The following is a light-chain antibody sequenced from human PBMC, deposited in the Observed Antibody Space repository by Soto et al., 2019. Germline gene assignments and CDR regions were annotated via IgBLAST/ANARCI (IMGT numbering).Light chain of an antibody. J-gene: IGKJ5*01. V-gene: IGKV3-20*01. CDR1: QSVSSTY. Sequence: ELVLTQSPGTLSLSPGVRATLSCRASQSVSSTYLAWYQQKPGQAPRLLIYGVSNRATGIPDRFSGSGSGTDFTLTISRLEPEDSEVYYCQQFGSSPITFGQGARLEMK. CDR2: GVS. CDR3: QQFGSSPIT.